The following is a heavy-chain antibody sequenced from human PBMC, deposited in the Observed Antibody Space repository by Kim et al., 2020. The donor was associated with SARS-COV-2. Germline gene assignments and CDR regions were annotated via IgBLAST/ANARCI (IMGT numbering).Heavy chain of an antibody. CDR1: GFTFSSYW. CDR3: ASLYGSGSYYKAYYYYYGMDV. Sequence: GGSLRLSCAASGFTFSSYWMSWVRQAPGKGLEWVANIKQDGSEKYYVDSVKGRFTISRDNAKNSLYLQMNSLRAEDTTVYYCASLYGSGSYYKAYYYYYGMDVWGQGTTVTVSS. D-gene: IGHD3-10*01. V-gene: IGHV3-7*03. CDR2: IKQDGSEK. J-gene: IGHJ6*02.